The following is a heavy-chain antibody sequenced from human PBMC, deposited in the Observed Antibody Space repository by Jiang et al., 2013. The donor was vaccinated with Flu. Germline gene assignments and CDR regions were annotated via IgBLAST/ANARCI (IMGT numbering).Heavy chain of an antibody. J-gene: IGHJ6*02. V-gene: IGHV1-2*04. Sequence: VQLVESGAEVKKPGASVKVSCKASGYTFTGYYMHWVRQAPGQGLEWMGWINPNSGGTNYAQKFQGWVTMTRDTSISTAYMELSRLRSDDTAVYYCARYGSGSYYTGAYYYYGMDVWGQGTTVTVSS. CDR3: ARYGSGSYYTGAYYYYGMDV. D-gene: IGHD3-10*01. CDR2: INPNSGGT. CDR1: GYTFTGYY.